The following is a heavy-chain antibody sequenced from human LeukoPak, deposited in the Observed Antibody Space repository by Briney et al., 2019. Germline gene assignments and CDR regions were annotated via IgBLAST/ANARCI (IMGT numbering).Heavy chain of an antibody. CDR1: GGTFSSYA. D-gene: IGHD3-3*01. CDR2: IIPILGIA. J-gene: IGHJ4*02. Sequence: GASVKVSCKASGGTFSSYAISWVRQAPGQGLEWMGRIIPILGIANYAQKFQGRVTITADKSTSTAYMELSSLRSEDTAVYYCARGLGIWSGYYSLDYWGQGTLVTVSS. CDR3: ARGLGIWSGYYSLDY. V-gene: IGHV1-69*04.